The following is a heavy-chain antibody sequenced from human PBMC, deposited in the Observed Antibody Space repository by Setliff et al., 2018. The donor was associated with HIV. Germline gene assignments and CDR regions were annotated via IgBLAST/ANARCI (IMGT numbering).Heavy chain of an antibody. CDR1: GYTFTSHY. Sequence: ASVKVSCKASGYTFTSHYIHWVRQAPGQGLEWMGIINPNGGSASYAQKFQGRVTMTRDTSTSTVYMELSSLRSEDTAVYYCARDNRSGWYYFDYWGQGTLVTVSS. V-gene: IGHV1-46*01. J-gene: IGHJ4*02. CDR2: INPNGGSA. CDR3: ARDNRSGWYYFDY. D-gene: IGHD6-19*01.